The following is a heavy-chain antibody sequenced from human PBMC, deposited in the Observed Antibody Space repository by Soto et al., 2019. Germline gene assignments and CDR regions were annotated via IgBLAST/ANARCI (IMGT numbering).Heavy chain of an antibody. CDR1: GFTFSSYA. V-gene: IGHV3-23*01. CDR2: TSGSGGST. J-gene: IGHJ4*02. Sequence: GGSLRLSCAASGFTFSSYAMSWVRQAPGKGLEWVSATSGSGGSTYYADSVKGRFTISRDNSKNTLYLQMNSLRAEDTAVYYCAKDRRAVAAFENDYWGQGTLVTVSS. D-gene: IGHD6-19*01. CDR3: AKDRRAVAAFENDY.